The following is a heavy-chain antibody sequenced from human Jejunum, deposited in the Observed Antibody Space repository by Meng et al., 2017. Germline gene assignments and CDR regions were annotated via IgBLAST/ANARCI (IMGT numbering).Heavy chain of an antibody. CDR1: GASISTGIYY. J-gene: IGHJ4*02. CDR2: IYDSGTT. CDR3: ATIDYGEVFFVY. Sequence: QVQLQESGPGLVKPSETPALTCTASGASISTGIYYWSWIRQHPGKGLEWIGYIYDSGTTSYNPSLKSPVTISMDTSKNQFSLRLGSVTAADTAVYYCATIDYGEVFFVYWGQGTLVTVSS. D-gene: IGHD4-17*01. V-gene: IGHV4-31*01.